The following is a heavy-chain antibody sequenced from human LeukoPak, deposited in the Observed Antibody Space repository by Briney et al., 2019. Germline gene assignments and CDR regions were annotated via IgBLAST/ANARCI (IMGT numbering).Heavy chain of an antibody. CDR2: MYYSGST. V-gene: IGHV4-59*12. J-gene: IGHJ3*02. CDR1: GGSISSYS. Sequence: SETLSLTCTVSGGSISSYSWNWIRQPPGKGLEWIGFMYYSGSTNYNPSLKSRVTISVDTSKNQFSLKLSSVTAADTAVYYCAREDGYNLDDAFDIWGQGTMVTVSS. CDR3: AREDGYNLDDAFDI. D-gene: IGHD5-24*01.